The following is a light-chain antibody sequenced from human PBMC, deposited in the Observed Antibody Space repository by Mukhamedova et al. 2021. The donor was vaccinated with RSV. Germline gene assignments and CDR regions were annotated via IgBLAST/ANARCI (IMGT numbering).Light chain of an antibody. CDR1: SSNIGAGYD. J-gene: IGLJ3*02. V-gene: IGLV1-40*01. CDR2: GNS. Sequence: VTISCTGSSSNIGAGYDVHWYQQLPGTAPKLLIYGNSNRPSGVPDRFSGSKSGTSASLAITGLQAEDEADYYCQSYDSSLSGWVF. CDR3: QSYDSSLSGWV.